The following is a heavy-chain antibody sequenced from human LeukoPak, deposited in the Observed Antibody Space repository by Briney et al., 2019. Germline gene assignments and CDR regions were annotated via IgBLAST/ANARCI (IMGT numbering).Heavy chain of an antibody. V-gene: IGHV4-4*07. Sequence: SETLSLTCSVSGGSISSYYWSWIRQPPGMGLEWIGHMCISADTNYKPSLKSRLTMSADMSNNEISLKLTSVTAADTAVYYCATGAGVFDYWGQGILVTVSS. J-gene: IGHJ4*01. D-gene: IGHD1-14*01. CDR1: GGSISSYY. CDR3: ATGAGVFDY. CDR2: MCISADT.